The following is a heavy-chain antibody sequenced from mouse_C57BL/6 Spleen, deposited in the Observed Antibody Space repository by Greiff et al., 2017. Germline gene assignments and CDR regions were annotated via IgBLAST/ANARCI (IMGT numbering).Heavy chain of an antibody. J-gene: IGHJ4*01. CDR2: IWRGGST. D-gene: IGHD1-1*01. Sequence: QVQLKESGPGLVQPSQSLSITCTVSGFSLTSYGVHWVRQSPGKGLEWLGLIWRGGSTDYNAAFMSRLSITKDNSKSQVFFKMNSLQADDTAIYYCAKKGTTVVARDAMDYWGQGTSVTVSS. CDR1: GFSLTSYG. CDR3: AKKGTTVVARDAMDY. V-gene: IGHV2-5*01.